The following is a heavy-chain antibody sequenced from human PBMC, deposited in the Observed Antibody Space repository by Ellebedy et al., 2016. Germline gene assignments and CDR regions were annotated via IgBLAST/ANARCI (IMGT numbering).Heavy chain of an antibody. CDR2: IDPSDSYT. D-gene: IGHD2-2*01. CDR1: GYSFTNYW. V-gene: IGHV5-10-1*01. J-gene: IGHJ6*02. Sequence: GESLKISXKGSGYSFTNYWISWVRQMPGKVLEGMGRIDPSDSYTNYSPSFQGHVTISADKSISTAYLQWSSLKASDTAMYYCARDVVVVPAASFHYYYGMDVWGQGTTVTVSS. CDR3: ARDVVVVPAASFHYYYGMDV.